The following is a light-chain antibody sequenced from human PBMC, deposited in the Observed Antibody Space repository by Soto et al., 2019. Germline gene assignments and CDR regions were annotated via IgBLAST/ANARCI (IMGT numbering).Light chain of an antibody. Sequence: QSVLTQPPSVSGAPGQRVTIPCTGSSSNIGAGYDVHWYQQVPGTAPKLLIYGNNNRPSGVPDRFSGSKSGTSASLAITGFQAADEADYYCQSYDSSLRASVFGGGTKLTVL. CDR1: SSNIGAGYD. CDR3: QSYDSSLRASV. J-gene: IGLJ2*01. CDR2: GNN. V-gene: IGLV1-40*01.